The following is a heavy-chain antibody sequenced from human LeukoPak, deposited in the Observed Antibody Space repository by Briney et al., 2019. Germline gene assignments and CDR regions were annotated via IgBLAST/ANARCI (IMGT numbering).Heavy chain of an antibody. CDR2: IGASGST. J-gene: IGHJ4*02. V-gene: IGHV4-61*02. Sequence: SETLSLTCTVSGGSISSDSYSWSWIRQPAGKGLEWIGRIGASGSTNYNPSLQSRVTVSVDTSNNRFSLNLSSVTATDTAVYYCARGGVVAGSFDYWGQGTLVTVSP. CDR1: GGSISSDSYS. D-gene: IGHD6-19*01. CDR3: ARGGVVAGSFDY.